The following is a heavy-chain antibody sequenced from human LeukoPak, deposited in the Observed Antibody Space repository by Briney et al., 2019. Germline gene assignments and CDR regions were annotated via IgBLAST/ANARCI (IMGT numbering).Heavy chain of an antibody. J-gene: IGHJ5*02. V-gene: IGHV4-30-2*01. CDR2: IYHSGST. CDR1: GGSISSGAYY. CDR3: AREPWGDRYPHVS. D-gene: IGHD3-10*01. Sequence: SETVSLTCTVSGGSISSGAYYWSWIRQPPGKGLEWIGYIYHSGSTYYNPSLKSRVTISVDRSKNQFSLKLSSVTAADTAVYYCAREPWGDRYPHVSWGQGTLVTVSS.